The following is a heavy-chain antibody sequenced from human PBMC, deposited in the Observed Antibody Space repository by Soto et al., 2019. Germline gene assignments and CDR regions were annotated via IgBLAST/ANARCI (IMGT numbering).Heavy chain of an antibody. Sequence: EVQLLESGGGLVQPGGSLRLSCAASGFTFSSYAMSWVRQAPGQGLEWVSAISGSGGSTYYADSVKGRFTISRDNSKNTLYLQMNRLRAEDTAVYYCAKEVGYDSSVYYYGPDWYFDLWGRGTLVTGSS. V-gene: IGHV3-23*01. J-gene: IGHJ2*01. CDR3: AKEVGYDSSVYYYGPDWYFDL. CDR1: GFTFSSYA. D-gene: IGHD3-22*01. CDR2: ISGSGGST.